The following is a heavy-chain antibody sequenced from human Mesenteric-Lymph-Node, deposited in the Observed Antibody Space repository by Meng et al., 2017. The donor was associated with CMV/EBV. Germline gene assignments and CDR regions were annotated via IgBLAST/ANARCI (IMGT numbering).Heavy chain of an antibody. D-gene: IGHD1-26*01. CDR3: GKVVRDGELGDY. CDR1: GFIFSSYG. Sequence: GGSLRLSCAASGFIFSSYGMHWVRQAPGKGLDWVAFIRTDGGSKYYRDSVKGRFTISRDNSRNTLYLQMNSLRAEDTAVYFCGKVVRDGELGDYWGQGTLVTVSS. CDR2: IRTDGGSK. J-gene: IGHJ4*02. V-gene: IGHV3-30*02.